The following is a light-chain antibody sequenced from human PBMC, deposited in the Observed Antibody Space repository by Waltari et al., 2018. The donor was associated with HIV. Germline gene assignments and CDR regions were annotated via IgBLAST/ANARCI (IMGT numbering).Light chain of an antibody. J-gene: IGLJ2*01. CDR3: VAWDDSLNGVV. CDR2: SDN. V-gene: IGLV1-44*01. CDR1: SSTVGSNT. Sequence: QSVLTQPPSASGTPGQRVTISCSGSSSTVGSNTVNWYQHLPGTAPKLLIYSDNQRPSGVPDRFSGSKSGTSASLAISGLQSEDEADYYCVAWDDSLNGVVFGGGTKLTVL.